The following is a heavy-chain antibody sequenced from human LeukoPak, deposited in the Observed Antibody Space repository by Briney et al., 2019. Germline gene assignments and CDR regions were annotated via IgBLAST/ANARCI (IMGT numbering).Heavy chain of an antibody. CDR2: INGDGSTT. CDR1: GFTFSTYW. CDR3: ARDYAGSPDY. Sequence: PGGSLRLSCTASGFTFSTYWINWVRQSPGNGLVWVALINGDGSTTTHADSVKGRFTISRDNAKNTAYLQMNSLRYEDTAVYFCARDYAGSPDYWGQGTLVTVSA. V-gene: IGHV3-74*03. J-gene: IGHJ4*02. D-gene: IGHD3-10*01.